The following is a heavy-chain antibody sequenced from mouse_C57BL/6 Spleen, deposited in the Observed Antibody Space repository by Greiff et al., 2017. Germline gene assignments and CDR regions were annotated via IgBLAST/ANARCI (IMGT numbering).Heavy chain of an antibody. CDR2: ISGGGGNT. Sequence: EVKLMESGGGLVQPGGSLKLSCAASGFTFSSYTMSWVRQTPEKRLEWVATISGGGGNTYYPDSVKGRFTISRDNAKNTLYLQMSSLRSEDTALYYCARCGNYESLYAMDYWGQGTSVTVSS. J-gene: IGHJ4*01. CDR1: GFTFSSYT. D-gene: IGHD2-1*01. CDR3: ARCGNYESLYAMDY. V-gene: IGHV5-9*01.